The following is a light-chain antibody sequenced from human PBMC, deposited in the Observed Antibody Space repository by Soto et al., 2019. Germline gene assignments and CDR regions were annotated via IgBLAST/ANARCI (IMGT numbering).Light chain of an antibody. CDR2: DAS. CDR1: QSITTS. V-gene: IGKV1-39*01. Sequence: DIQMTQSPSSLSASVGDRVTITCRASQSITTSLNLYQQKPGKAPKLLIHDASSLESGVPSRFSGSGSGTDFTLSISSLQPEDFATYYCQHSYRTPLTFGRGTKVDIK. CDR3: QHSYRTPLT. J-gene: IGKJ1*01.